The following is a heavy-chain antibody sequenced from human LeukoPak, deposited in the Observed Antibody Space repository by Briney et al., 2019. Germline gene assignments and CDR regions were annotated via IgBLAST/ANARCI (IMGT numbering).Heavy chain of an antibody. CDR3: ARENTAMAKGAFDI. D-gene: IGHD5-18*01. J-gene: IGHJ3*02. CDR2: IYYSGST. CDR1: GGSISSGDYY. V-gene: IGHV4-30-4*01. Sequence: SETLSLTCTVSGGSISSGDYYWSWIRQPPGKGLEWIVYIYYSGSTYYNPSLKSRVTISVDTSKNQFSLKLSSVTAADTAVYYCARENTAMAKGAFDIWGQGTMVTVSS.